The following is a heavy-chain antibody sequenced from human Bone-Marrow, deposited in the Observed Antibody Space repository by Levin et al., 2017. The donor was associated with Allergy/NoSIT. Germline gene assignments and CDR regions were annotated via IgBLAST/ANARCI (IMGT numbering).Heavy chain of an antibody. CDR1: GFSFSDYW. V-gene: IGHV3-7*01. D-gene: IGHD3-10*01. CDR3: VREGAGGFDF. CDR2: IKQDGSRK. Sequence: GGSLRLSCAASGFSFSDYWMSWVRQGPGKGLEWVANIKQDGSRKEYVDSVKGRFTISRDNAKNSLYVQMKSLRDEDTAVYDCVREGAGGFDFWGQGTLVTVSS. J-gene: IGHJ4*02.